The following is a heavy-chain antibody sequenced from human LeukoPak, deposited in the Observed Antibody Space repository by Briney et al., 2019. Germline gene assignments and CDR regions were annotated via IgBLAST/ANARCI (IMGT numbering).Heavy chain of an antibody. D-gene: IGHD5-24*01. CDR1: GGTFSSYA. V-gene: IGHV1-69*05. CDR3: ARAATSTINYYYYMDV. Sequence: SVKVACEAYGGTFSSYAISWVRQAPGQGLEWMGGIIPIFGTANYAQKFRGRVTITTDESTSTAYMELSSLRSEDTAVYYCARAATSTINYYYYMDVWGKGTTVTVSS. J-gene: IGHJ6*03. CDR2: IIPIFGTA.